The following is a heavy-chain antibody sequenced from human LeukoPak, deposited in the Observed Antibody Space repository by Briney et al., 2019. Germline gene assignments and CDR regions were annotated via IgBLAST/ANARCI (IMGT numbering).Heavy chain of an antibody. CDR3: ARSYGSGSYYNPGDV. Sequence: GGSLRLSCAASGFTFSGSAMHWVRQASGKGLEWVGRIRSKANSYATAYAASVKGRFTISRDDSKNTAYLQMNSLKTEDTAVYYCARSYGSGSYYNPGDVWGEGTTVTVSS. CDR1: GFTFSGSA. CDR2: IRSKANSYAT. D-gene: IGHD3-10*01. V-gene: IGHV3-73*01. J-gene: IGHJ6*04.